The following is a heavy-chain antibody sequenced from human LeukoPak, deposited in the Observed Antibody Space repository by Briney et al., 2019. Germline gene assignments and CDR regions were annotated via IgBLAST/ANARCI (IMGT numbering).Heavy chain of an antibody. CDR3: AKEGRSLQTY. D-gene: IGHD5-24*01. CDR2: IKEDGTET. Sequence: GGSLRLSCAASGFMFSSNWMSWVRLAPGKGLEWVANIKEDGTETYYVDSVKGRFTISRDNAKNSLYLQMNSLRVEDTAVYYCAKEGRSLQTYWGKGTRSSSPQ. J-gene: IGHJ4*02. V-gene: IGHV3-7*03. CDR1: GFMFSSNW.